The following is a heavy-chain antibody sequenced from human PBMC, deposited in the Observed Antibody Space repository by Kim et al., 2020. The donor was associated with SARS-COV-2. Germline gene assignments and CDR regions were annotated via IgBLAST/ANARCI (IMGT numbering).Heavy chain of an antibody. Sequence: SETLSLTCSVSGGSIRSSTYYWAWIRQPPGKGLEWIGTIYYSGSTYYNPSLDSLESRVSMSVDTSKNQFSLRVQSVIAADTAVYYCARSDPGSSWSPLAYGSQGILVTVSS. V-gene: IGHV4-39*01. CDR3: ARSDPGSSWSPLAY. D-gene: IGHD6-13*01. CDR2: IYYSGST. CDR1: GGSIRSSTYY. J-gene: IGHJ4*02.